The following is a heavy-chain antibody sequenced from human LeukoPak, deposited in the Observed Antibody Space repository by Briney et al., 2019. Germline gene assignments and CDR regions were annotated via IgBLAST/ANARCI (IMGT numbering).Heavy chain of an antibody. D-gene: IGHD3-3*01. V-gene: IGHV4-59*08. CDR1: GGSISSYY. CDR3: ARVKYYDFWSGSSNWFDP. J-gene: IGHJ5*02. Sequence: SETLSLTCTVSGGSISSYYWSWIRQPPGKGLEWIGYIYYSGSTNYNPSLKSRVTISVDTSKNQFSLKLSSVTAADTAVYYCARVKYYDFWSGSSNWFDPWGQGALVTVSP. CDR2: IYYSGST.